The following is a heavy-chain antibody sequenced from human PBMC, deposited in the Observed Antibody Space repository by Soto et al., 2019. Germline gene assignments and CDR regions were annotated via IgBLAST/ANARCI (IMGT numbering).Heavy chain of an antibody. V-gene: IGHV4-31*03. Sequence: QVQLQESGPGLVKPSETLSLTCNVSGGPISSGDYYWSWIRQHPGKGLEWIGYIYHNGNTHYNPSLKSRVTISLDTTKNQFSLNLSSVTAADTAVYYCASEGSESYSFDHWGQGALVTVSS. CDR3: ASEGSESYSFDH. D-gene: IGHD3-10*01. CDR2: IYHNGNT. J-gene: IGHJ4*02. CDR1: GGPISSGDYY.